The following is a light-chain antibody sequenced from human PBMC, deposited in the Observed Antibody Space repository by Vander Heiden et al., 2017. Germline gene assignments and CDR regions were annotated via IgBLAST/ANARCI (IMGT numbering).Light chain of an antibody. Sequence: QSALTQPASVSGSPGQSITISCPGTSSDVGTYNLASWYRQNPGKAPKLMIYEVSKRPSGVSNRFSGSKSGNTASLTISGLQAEDEADYYCCSYAGSSTLMVFGGGTKLTVL. CDR2: EVS. V-gene: IGLV2-23*02. CDR3: CSYAGSSTLMV. CDR1: SSDVGTYNL. J-gene: IGLJ2*01.